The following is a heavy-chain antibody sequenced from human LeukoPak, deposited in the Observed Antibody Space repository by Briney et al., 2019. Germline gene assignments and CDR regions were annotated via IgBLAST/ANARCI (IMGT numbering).Heavy chain of an antibody. J-gene: IGHJ4*02. D-gene: IGHD4-17*01. CDR3: AKDLNYGDFESPNFDY. CDR1: GFTFRNYV. Sequence: GGSLRLSCAASGFTFRNYVIHWVRQAPGKGLEWVAVTSSDLNVKLYADSVKGRFTISRDNSRSTLYLQMNSLRAEDTAVYYCAKDLNYGDFESPNFDYWGQGTLVTVSS. V-gene: IGHV3-30*18. CDR2: TSSDLNVK.